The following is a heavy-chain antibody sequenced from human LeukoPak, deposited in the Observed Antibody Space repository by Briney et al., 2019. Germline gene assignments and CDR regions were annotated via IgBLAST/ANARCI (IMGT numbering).Heavy chain of an antibody. Sequence: SCKASGFTFSSYAMSWVRQAPGKGLEWVSAISGSGGSTYYADSVKGRFTISRDNSKNTLYLQMNSLRAEDTAVYYCAKDRRGYCSSTSCSPFDYWGQGTLVTVSS. CDR1: GFTFSSYA. D-gene: IGHD2-2*01. J-gene: IGHJ4*02. V-gene: IGHV3-23*01. CDR3: AKDRRGYCSSTSCSPFDY. CDR2: ISGSGGST.